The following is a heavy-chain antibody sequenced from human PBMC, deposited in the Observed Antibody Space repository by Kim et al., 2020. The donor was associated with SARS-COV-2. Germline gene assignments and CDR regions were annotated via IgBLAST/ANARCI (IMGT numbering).Heavy chain of an antibody. V-gene: IGHV3-23*01. CDR3: AKCPLRYFDWLFFTPPDV. D-gene: IGHD3-9*01. Sequence: GGSLRLSCAASGFTFSSYAMSWVRQAPGKGLEWVSAISGSGGSTYYADSVEGRFTISRDNSKNTLYLQMNSLRAEDTAVYYCAKCPLRYFDWLFFTPPDVCGPGTTFTVSS. CDR1: GFTFSSYA. J-gene: IGHJ6*02. CDR2: ISGSGGST.